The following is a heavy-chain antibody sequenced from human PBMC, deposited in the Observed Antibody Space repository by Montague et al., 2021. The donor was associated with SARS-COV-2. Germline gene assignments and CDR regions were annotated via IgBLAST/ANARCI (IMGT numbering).Heavy chain of an antibody. J-gene: IGHJ6*02. Sequence: SETLSLTCAVYGGSFSGYYWGWIRQPPGKGLEWIGEINHSGSTNYNPSLKSRVTISVDTSKNQFSLELSSVTAADTAVYYCAVNYGSGSYSTYYYGMDVWGQGTTVTVSS. V-gene: IGHV4-34*01. CDR1: GGSFSGYY. CDR2: INHSGST. D-gene: IGHD3-10*01. CDR3: AVNYGSGSYSTYYYGMDV.